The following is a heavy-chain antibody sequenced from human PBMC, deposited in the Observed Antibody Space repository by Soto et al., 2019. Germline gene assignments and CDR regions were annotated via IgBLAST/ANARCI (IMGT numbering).Heavy chain of an antibody. CDR3: AKMSSENYYDPVFS. Sequence: QVHLVESGGGLVKSGGSLRIICEASGFTFSDYYMSWVRQAPGKGLEWVAFISSSGNIIYYADSVKGRFTISRDNAKNSVYLQRNSLRADDTALYFCAKMSSENYYDPVFSWGLGTLVTVSS. J-gene: IGHJ4*02. CDR2: ISSSGNII. D-gene: IGHD3-22*01. V-gene: IGHV3-11*01. CDR1: GFTFSDYY.